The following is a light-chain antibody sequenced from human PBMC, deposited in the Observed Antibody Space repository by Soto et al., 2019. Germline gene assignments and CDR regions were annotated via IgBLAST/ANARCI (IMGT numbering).Light chain of an antibody. CDR2: GAS. CDR1: QSVSSN. Sequence: EIVMTQSPAALSVSPGDGATLSCRAGQSVSSNLAWYQQKPGQAPRLLIYGASTRATGIPARFSGSGSGTEFTLTISSLQSEVFAVYYCQQYNNWPYTFGQGTKLEIK. V-gene: IGKV3-15*01. CDR3: QQYNNWPYT. J-gene: IGKJ2*01.